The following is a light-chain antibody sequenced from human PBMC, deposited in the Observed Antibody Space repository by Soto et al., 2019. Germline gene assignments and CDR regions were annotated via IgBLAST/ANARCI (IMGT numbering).Light chain of an antibody. V-gene: IGKV1-39*01. CDR1: QSISSY. CDR3: QQSYSTPRLT. CDR2: AAS. J-gene: IGKJ4*01. Sequence: DIQMTQSPSSLSASVGGRVTITCRASQSISSYLNWYQQKPGKAPKLLIHAASSLESGVPSRFSGSGSGTDFTLTISSLQPEDFATYYCQQSYSTPRLTFGGGTKVDIK.